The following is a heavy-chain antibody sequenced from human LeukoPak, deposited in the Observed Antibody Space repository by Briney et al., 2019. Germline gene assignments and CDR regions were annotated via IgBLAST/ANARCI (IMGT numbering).Heavy chain of an antibody. CDR3: ARDKVPDGRWEVDL. V-gene: IGHV3-23*01. Sequence: GGSLRPSCAASGFTLSAYTMSWVRQPPGKGLEWVSTIFSGGSTYYVDSVKGRFTISRDLSKNTVYLQINSLRAEDTAIYFCARDKVPDGRWEVDLWGQGTPVTVSS. CDR1: GFTLSAYT. J-gene: IGHJ5*02. D-gene: IGHD1-26*01. CDR2: IFSGGST.